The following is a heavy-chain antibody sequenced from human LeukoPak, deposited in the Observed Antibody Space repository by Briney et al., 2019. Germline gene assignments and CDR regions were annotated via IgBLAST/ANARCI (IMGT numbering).Heavy chain of an antibody. CDR2: IYPGDSDT. CDR1: GYSFTTYW. J-gene: IGHJ2*01. D-gene: IGHD6-19*01. Sequence: RGESLKISCKGSGYSFTTYWIGWVRQMPGKGLEWMGIIYPGDSDTRYSPSFQGQVTISADKSISTAYLQWSSLKASDTAMYYCARLCSSGWTDMSCFDLWGRGTLVTVSS. CDR3: ARLCSSGWTDMSCFDL. V-gene: IGHV5-51*01.